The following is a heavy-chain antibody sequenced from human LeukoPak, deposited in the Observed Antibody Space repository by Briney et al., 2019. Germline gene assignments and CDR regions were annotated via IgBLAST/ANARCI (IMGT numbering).Heavy chain of an antibody. D-gene: IGHD3-9*01. J-gene: IGHJ4*02. CDR3: ARSGVRTYYDILTGYYH. CDR2: INHSGST. CDR1: GGSFSGYY. V-gene: IGHV4-34*01. Sequence: PSETLSLTCAVYGGSFSGYYWSWIRQPPGKGLEWIGEINHSGSTNYNPSLKGRVTISVDTSKNQFSLKLSSVTAADTAVYYCARSGVRTYYDILTGYYHWGQGTLVTVSS.